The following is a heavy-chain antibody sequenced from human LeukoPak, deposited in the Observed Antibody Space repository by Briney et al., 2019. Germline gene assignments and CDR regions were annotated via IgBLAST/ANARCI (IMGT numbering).Heavy chain of an antibody. CDR2: VHTSGNT. D-gene: IGHD6-6*01. J-gene: IGHJ4*02. CDR1: GGSISSYH. V-gene: IGHV4-4*07. CDR3: ARSEYSSSSEYDY. Sequence: SETLSLTCTVSGGSISSYHWSWIRQPAEKGLEWIGRVHTSGNTNFSPSLKSRDTMSVDTSKNQFSLKLSSVTAADTAVYYCARSEYSSSSEYDYWGQGTLVTVSS.